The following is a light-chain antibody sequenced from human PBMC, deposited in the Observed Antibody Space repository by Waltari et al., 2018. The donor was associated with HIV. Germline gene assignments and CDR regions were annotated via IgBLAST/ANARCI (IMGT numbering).Light chain of an antibody. Sequence: QSALTQPPSASGSPGQSVTIPCTGTSRDVGGYNYVSWYQQHPGKAPKLMIYEVSKRPSGVPDRFSGSKSGNTASLTVSGLQAEDEADYYCSSYAGSNNFGVFGGETKLTVL. CDR2: EVS. V-gene: IGLV2-8*01. J-gene: IGLJ2*01. CDR3: SSYAGSNNFGV. CDR1: SRDVGGYNY.